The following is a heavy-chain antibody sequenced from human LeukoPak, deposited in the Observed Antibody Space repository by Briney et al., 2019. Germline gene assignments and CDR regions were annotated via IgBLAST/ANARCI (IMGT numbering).Heavy chain of an antibody. D-gene: IGHD3-22*01. J-gene: IGHJ4*02. Sequence: SETLSLTCAVYGGSFSGYYWSWIRQPPGKGLEWIGEINHSGSTNYNPSLKSRVTISVDTSKNQFSLKLSSVTAADTAVYYCARVGRYYDGSGYYQDYWGQGTLVTVSS. V-gene: IGHV4-34*01. CDR3: ARVGRYYDGSGYYQDY. CDR1: GGSFSGYY. CDR2: INHSGST.